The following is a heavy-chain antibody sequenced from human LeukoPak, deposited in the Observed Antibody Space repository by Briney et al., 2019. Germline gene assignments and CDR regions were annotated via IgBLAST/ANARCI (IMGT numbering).Heavy chain of an antibody. J-gene: IGHJ4*02. V-gene: IGHV4-31*03. D-gene: IGHD2-8*01. CDR1: GGSISSSSYY. Sequence: SETLSLTCTVSGGSISSSSYYWGWIRQPPGKGLEWIGYIYYSGSTYYNPSLKSRVTISVDTSKNQFSLKLSSVTAADTAVYYCARQTSSWGNGVQYYFDYWGQGTLVTVSS. CDR2: IYYSGST. CDR3: ARQTSSWGNGVQYYFDY.